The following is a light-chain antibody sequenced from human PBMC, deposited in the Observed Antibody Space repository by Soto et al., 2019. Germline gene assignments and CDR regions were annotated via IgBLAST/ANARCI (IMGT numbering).Light chain of an antibody. CDR3: CSYAGSYV. J-gene: IGLJ1*01. Sequence: SVLTQPRSVSGSPGQSVTLSCPGTSSDVGGYNYVSWYQQHPGKAPKLMIYDVSKQPSGVPDRFSGSKSGNTASLTISGIQAEDEADYYCCSYAGSYVFGTGTKVTVL. CDR2: DVS. CDR1: SSDVGGYNY. V-gene: IGLV2-11*01.